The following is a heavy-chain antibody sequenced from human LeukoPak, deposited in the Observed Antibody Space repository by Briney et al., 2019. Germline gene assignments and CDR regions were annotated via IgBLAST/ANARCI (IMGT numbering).Heavy chain of an antibody. CDR1: GFTFSSYG. Sequence: GGSLRLSCAASGFTFSSYGMHWVRQAPGKGLEWVAVIWYDGSNKYYADSVKGRFTISRDNSKNTLYLQMNSLRAEDTAVYYCARDCADIVVVPAANLTYYYYGMDVWSQGTTVTVSS. J-gene: IGHJ6*02. CDR3: ARDCADIVVVPAANLTYYYYGMDV. D-gene: IGHD2-2*01. V-gene: IGHV3-33*01. CDR2: IWYDGSNK.